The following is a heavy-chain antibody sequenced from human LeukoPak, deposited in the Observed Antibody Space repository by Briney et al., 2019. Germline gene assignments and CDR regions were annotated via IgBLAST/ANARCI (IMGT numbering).Heavy chain of an antibody. J-gene: IGHJ6*04. D-gene: IGHD2-15*01. CDR3: ANALGYCSGGSCYMAGMDV. V-gene: IGHV4-61*02. CDR2: IYTSGST. Sequence: SETLSLTCTVSGGSISSGSYYWSWIRQLAGKGLEWIGRIYTSGSTNYNPSLKSRVTISVDTSKNQFSLKLSSVTAADTAVYYCANALGYCSGGSCYMAGMDVWGKGTTVTVSS. CDR1: GGSISSGSYY.